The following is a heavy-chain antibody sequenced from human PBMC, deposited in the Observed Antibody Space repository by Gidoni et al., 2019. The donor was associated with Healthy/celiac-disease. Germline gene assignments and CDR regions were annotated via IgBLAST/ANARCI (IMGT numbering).Heavy chain of an antibody. Sequence: GKGLEWVAVISYDGSNKYYADSVKGRFTISRDNSKNTLYLQMNSLRAEDTAVYYCASTTGTTSWYYYYYMDVWGKGTTVTVSS. V-gene: IGHV3-30-3*01. D-gene: IGHD1-1*01. CDR3: ASTTGTTSWYYYYYMDV. J-gene: IGHJ6*03. CDR2: ISYDGSNK.